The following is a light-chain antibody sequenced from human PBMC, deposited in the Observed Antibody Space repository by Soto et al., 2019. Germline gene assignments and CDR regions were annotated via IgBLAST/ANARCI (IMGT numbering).Light chain of an antibody. CDR3: QQYDYLPPT. CDR1: QDISNY. V-gene: IGKV1-33*01. J-gene: IGKJ1*01. Sequence: DIQMTQSPSSLSASVGDRVTITCQASQDISNYLNWYQQKPGKAPKLLIYDASNLETGVPSRFSGSGSGTDFTLIISSLQHVDIATYYCQQYDYLPPTFGQGTKVEIK. CDR2: DAS.